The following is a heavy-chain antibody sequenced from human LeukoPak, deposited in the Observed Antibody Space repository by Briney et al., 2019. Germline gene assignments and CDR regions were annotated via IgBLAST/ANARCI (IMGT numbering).Heavy chain of an antibody. D-gene: IGHD4-23*01. J-gene: IGHJ2*01. CDR3: ARETRESRYFDL. CDR2: IHTSGST. CDR1: GGSISSYF. V-gene: IGHV4-4*07. Sequence: PSETLSLTCTVSGGSISSYFWSWIRQPAGKGLEWIGRIHTSGSTNYNSSLKTRVAMSPDTSKNQSSLNLTSVTAADTAVYYCARETRESRYFDLWGRGTPVTVSS.